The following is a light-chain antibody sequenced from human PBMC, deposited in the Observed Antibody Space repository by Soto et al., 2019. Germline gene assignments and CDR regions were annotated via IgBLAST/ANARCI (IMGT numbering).Light chain of an antibody. J-gene: IGKJ1*01. Sequence: IQMTQSPSTVAASLGDSVTITCRASQSITTWFAWYQQRPGKAPKLLIYDVSSLQSGVPSRFSGSGSGTEFTLTISSLQTDDFSTYYCQQYHSYWTFGQGTKVDIK. V-gene: IGKV1-5*01. CDR3: QQYHSYWT. CDR2: DVS. CDR1: QSITTW.